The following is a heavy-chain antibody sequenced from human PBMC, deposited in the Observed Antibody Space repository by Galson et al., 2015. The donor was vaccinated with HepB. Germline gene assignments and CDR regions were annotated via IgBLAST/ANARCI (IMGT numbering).Heavy chain of an antibody. Sequence: SLRLSCAASGLTFSDYYMSWIRQAPGKGLEWVSYISSSGSTIYYADSVKGRFTISRDNAKNSLYLQMNSLRAEDTAVYYCARTDYDFWSGYYYPDYYYGMDVCGQGTTVTVSS. CDR2: ISSSGSTI. V-gene: IGHV3-11*01. CDR3: ARTDYDFWSGYYYPDYYYGMDV. J-gene: IGHJ6*02. D-gene: IGHD3-3*01. CDR1: GLTFSDYY.